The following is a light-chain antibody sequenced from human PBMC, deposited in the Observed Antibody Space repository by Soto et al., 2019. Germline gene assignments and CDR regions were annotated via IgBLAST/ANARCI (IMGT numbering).Light chain of an antibody. CDR1: QGLXSSF. Sequence: IVLTQSAGTLSLSPGESAILSCRASQGLXSSFLAWYQQKPGQAPRLLXDSSSNRATGIPDRLSGGGSGTDFTLTISRLEPADFAVYYCQQYGRATLTFGGGTKVDIK. CDR3: QQYGRATLT. J-gene: IGKJ4*01. V-gene: IGKV3-20*01. CDR2: SSS.